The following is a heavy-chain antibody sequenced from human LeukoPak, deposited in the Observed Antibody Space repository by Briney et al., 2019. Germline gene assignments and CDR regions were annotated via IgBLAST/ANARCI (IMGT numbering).Heavy chain of an antibody. J-gene: IGHJ3*02. CDR2: ISAYNGNT. CDR3: ARARDYYDSSGYYDGHDAFDI. Sequence: ASVKVSCKASGYTFTNYGISWVRQAPGQGLEWMGWISAYNGNTNYAQKFQGRVTITTDESTSTAYMELSSLRSENTAVYYCARARDYYDSSGYYDGHDAFDIWGQGTMVTVSS. CDR1: GYTFTNYG. V-gene: IGHV1-18*01. D-gene: IGHD3-22*01.